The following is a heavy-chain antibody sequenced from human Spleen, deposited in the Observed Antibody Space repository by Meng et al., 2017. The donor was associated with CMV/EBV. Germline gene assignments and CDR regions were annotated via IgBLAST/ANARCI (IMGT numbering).Heavy chain of an antibody. J-gene: IGHJ3*02. CDR2: IYYSGST. D-gene: IGHD3-22*01. Sequence: SETLSLTCTVSGGPISSSSYYWGWIRQPPGKGLEWIGNIYYSGSTYYNPSLKSRVTISVDTSKKQFSLKLSSVTAADTAVYYCARGDDYYDSSGYFRGAFDIWGQGTMVTVSS. V-gene: IGHV4-39*07. CDR3: ARGDDYYDSSGYFRGAFDI. CDR1: GGPISSSSYY.